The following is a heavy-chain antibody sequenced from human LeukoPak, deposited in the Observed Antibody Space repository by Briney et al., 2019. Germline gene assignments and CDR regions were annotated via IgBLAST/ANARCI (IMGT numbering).Heavy chain of an antibody. CDR1: GGTFSSYA. CDR3: ATYGDYRDFDY. V-gene: IGHV1-69*13. CDR2: IIPIFGTA. D-gene: IGHD4-17*01. Sequence: ASVKVSCKASGGTFSSYAISWVRQAPGQGLEWMGGIIPIFGTANYAQKFQGRVTITADESTSTAYMELSSLRSEDTAVYHCATYGDYRDFDYWGQGTLVTVSS. J-gene: IGHJ4*02.